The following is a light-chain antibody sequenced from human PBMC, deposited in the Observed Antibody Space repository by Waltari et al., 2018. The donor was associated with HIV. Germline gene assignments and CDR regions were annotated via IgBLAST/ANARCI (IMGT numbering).Light chain of an antibody. J-gene: IGLJ2*01. Sequence: QPVVTQEPSLTVSPGGPVTLTCGSTTGTVTSAHHPYWFQQKPGQAPRTLVYDATDKHSWTPARFSPSFLGGKAALTLTAAQPEDEADYYCLLSYGSVRLFGGGTRLTV. CDR3: LLSYGSVRL. CDR2: DAT. V-gene: IGLV7-46*01. CDR1: TGTVTSAHH.